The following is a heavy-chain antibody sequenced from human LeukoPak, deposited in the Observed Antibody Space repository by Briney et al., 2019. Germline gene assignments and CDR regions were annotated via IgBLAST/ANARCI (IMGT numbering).Heavy chain of an antibody. CDR1: GGSISSSSYY. J-gene: IGHJ3*02. CDR3: ARDRRIQLWFNAFDI. V-gene: IGHV4-39*07. D-gene: IGHD5-18*01. CDR2: IYYSGST. Sequence: SETLSLTCTVSGGSISSSSYYWGWIRQPPGKGLEWIGSIYYSGSTYYNPSLKSRVTISVDTSKSQFSLKLSSVTAADTAVYYCARDRRIQLWFNAFDIWGQGTMVTVSS.